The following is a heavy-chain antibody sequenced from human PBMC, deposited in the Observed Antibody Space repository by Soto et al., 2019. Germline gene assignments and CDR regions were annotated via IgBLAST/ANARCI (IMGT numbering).Heavy chain of an antibody. CDR3: ERLGWSGYFGRFDY. D-gene: IGHD3-3*01. Sequence: SETLSLTCSVSGASLTSYFWGWIRLPPGKGLEWIGHINHSGTTNYSPSLKSRVTLSLDTSKNQFSLDVTSVTAADTAIYYCERLGWSGYFGRFDYWGPGSLVTVSS. J-gene: IGHJ4*02. CDR1: GASLTSYF. V-gene: IGHV4-4*09. CDR2: INHSGTT.